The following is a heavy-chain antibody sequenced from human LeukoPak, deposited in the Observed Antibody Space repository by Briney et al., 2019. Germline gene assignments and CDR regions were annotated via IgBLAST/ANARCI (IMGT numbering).Heavy chain of an antibody. D-gene: IGHD6-19*01. CDR3: ARDQVYSSGWYYFDY. CDR1: GYTFTSYG. V-gene: IGHV1-18*01. CDR2: ISAYNGNT. Sequence: ASVKVSCKASGYTFTSYGISWVRQAPGQGLEWMGGISAYNGNTNYAQKLQGRVTMTTDTSTSTAYMELRSLRSDDTAVYYCARDQVYSSGWYYFDYWGQGTLVTVSS. J-gene: IGHJ4*02.